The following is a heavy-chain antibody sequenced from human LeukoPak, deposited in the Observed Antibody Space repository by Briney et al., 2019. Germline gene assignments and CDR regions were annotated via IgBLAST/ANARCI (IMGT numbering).Heavy chain of an antibody. CDR3: AREQGISAMFDC. V-gene: IGHV4-61*02. CDR2: IYTSGSA. J-gene: IGHJ4*02. CDR1: GGSISGRSFY. D-gene: IGHD5-18*01. Sequence: PSETLSLTCTVSGGSISGRSFYWSWIRQPAGKGLEWIGRIYTSGSANYNPSLESRLTISLDTSKNQFSLKLSSVTAADTAVYYCAREQGISAMFDCWGQGTLVTVSS.